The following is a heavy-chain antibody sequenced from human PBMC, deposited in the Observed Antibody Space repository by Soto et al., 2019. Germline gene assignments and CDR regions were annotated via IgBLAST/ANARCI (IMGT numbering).Heavy chain of an antibody. V-gene: IGHV3-21*01. CDR2: TFNFDGSL. J-gene: IGHJ4*02. Sequence: GGSLRLSCAASGFALSSYSIGWVRQAPGKGLEWVSFTFNFDGSLYYADSVKGRFAISRDNAKNSVYLQMNSLRAEDTAVYYCARDGSRRGVDWPYVKYWGQGTLVTVSS. D-gene: IGHD3-9*01. CDR3: ARDGSRRGVDWPYVKY. CDR1: GFALSSYS.